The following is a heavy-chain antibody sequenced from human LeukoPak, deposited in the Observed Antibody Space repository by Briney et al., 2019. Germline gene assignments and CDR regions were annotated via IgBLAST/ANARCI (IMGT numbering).Heavy chain of an antibody. CDR1: GFTYDDYA. D-gene: IGHD6-25*01. CDR3: AIHMRDGYGSGGLSFDS. Sequence: SLRLFCAASGFTYDDYAMHRVRPAPGEGLEGVSGYSWYCGSIGYADSVKGRFTICRDNAKNSLYLQINSLRAEATALYCCAIHMRDGYGSGGLSFDSWGQGTLGTVSS. J-gene: IGHJ4*02. V-gene: IGHV3-9*01. CDR2: YSWYCGSI.